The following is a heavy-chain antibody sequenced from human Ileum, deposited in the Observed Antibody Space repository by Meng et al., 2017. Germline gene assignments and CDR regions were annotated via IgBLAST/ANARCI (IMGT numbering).Heavy chain of an antibody. V-gene: IGHV4-4*02. CDR2: IHHSGTT. D-gene: IGHD3-10*01. CDR1: GGSISSSIW. CDR3: ARGVVSGSHYNTY. Sequence: QVQLQESGPGLVTPSGTLSLTCAVSGGSISSSIWWSWVRQPPEKGLEWIGEIHHSGTTNYSPSLKSRLTISVDKSKNQFSLKLQSVTAAYTAVYFCARGVVSGSHYNTYWGQGSLVTVSS. J-gene: IGHJ4*02.